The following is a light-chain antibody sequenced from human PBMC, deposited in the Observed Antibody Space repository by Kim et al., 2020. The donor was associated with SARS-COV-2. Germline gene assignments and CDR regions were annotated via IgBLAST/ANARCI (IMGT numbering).Light chain of an antibody. CDR3: QHFGISQRS. V-gene: IGKV3-20*01. Sequence: SPGQRPTLSCRASQSCSTRYLCWYQTKAGQAPILLIGGASGRTTVIPNRFVGSVAGTFFTLTNSILGPEVFAVYYCQHFGISQRSFGGGTKVDIK. CDR2: GAS. J-gene: IGKJ4*01. CDR1: QSCSTRY.